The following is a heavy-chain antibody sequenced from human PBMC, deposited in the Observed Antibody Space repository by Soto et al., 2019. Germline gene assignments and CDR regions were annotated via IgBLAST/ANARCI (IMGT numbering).Heavy chain of an antibody. CDR1: GYSFTNYW. CDR2: IYPDDSDT. V-gene: IGHV5-51*01. CDR3: ARLEWLSLAAWFDP. Sequence: LKISCKGSGYSFTNYWIGWVRQMPGKGLEWMGMIYPDDSDTKYSPSFQGQVTFSADKSINTAYLQWSSLKASDTAIYYCARLEWLSLAAWFDPWGQGTLVTVSS. J-gene: IGHJ5*02. D-gene: IGHD3-3*01.